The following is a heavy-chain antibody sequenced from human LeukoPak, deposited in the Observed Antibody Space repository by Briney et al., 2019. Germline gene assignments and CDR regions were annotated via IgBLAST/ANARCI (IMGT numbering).Heavy chain of an antibody. Sequence: GASVKVSCKAPGYTFTSYAMNWVRQAPGQGLEWMGWINTNTGNPTYAQGFTGRFVFSLDTSVSTAYLQISSLKAEDTAVYYCARETVAGTEYYFDYWGQGTLVTVSS. V-gene: IGHV7-4-1*02. D-gene: IGHD6-19*01. CDR3: ARETVAGTEYYFDY. CDR1: GYTFTSYA. J-gene: IGHJ4*02. CDR2: INTNTGNP.